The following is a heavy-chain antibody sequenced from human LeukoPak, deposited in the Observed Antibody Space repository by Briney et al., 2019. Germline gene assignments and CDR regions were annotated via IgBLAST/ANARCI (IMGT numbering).Heavy chain of an antibody. Sequence: GGSLRLSCAASGFTFSDYAMSWVRQAPGKGLEWVSAITNSGDDTFYTDSVKGRFTISRDNSKNTLYLQINSLRAEDTAIYYCAKAPMEDSWYIHFDYWGQGTLVTVSS. CDR1: GFTFSDYA. CDR2: ITNSGDDT. D-gene: IGHD6-13*01. CDR3: AKAPMEDSWYIHFDY. J-gene: IGHJ4*02. V-gene: IGHV3-23*01.